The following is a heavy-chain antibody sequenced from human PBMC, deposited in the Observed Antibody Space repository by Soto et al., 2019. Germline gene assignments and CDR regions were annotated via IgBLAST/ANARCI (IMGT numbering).Heavy chain of an antibody. CDR2: IYYSGST. CDR3: ARAYYDFWSGYGYIWFDP. V-gene: IGHV4-59*01. D-gene: IGHD3-3*01. Sequence: SETLSLTCTVSGGSISSYYWSWIRQPPGKGLEWIGYIYYSGSTNYNPSLQSRVTISVDTSKNQFSLKLSSVTAADTAVYYCARAYYDFWSGYGYIWFDPWGQGTLVTVSS. J-gene: IGHJ5*02. CDR1: GGSISSYY.